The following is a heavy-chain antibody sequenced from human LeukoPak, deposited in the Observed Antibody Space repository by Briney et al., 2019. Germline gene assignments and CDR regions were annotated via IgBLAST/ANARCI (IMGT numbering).Heavy chain of an antibody. CDR1: GYTFTSYA. Sequence: ASVKVSCKASGYTFTSYAMHWVRQAPGQRLEWMGWINAGNGNTKYSQKFQGRVTITRDTSASTAYMELSSLRSEDTAVYYCARSVEMATMRGNYYYYGMDVWGQGTTVTVSS. J-gene: IGHJ6*02. CDR2: INAGNGNT. D-gene: IGHD5-24*01. V-gene: IGHV1-3*01. CDR3: ARSVEMATMRGNYYYYGMDV.